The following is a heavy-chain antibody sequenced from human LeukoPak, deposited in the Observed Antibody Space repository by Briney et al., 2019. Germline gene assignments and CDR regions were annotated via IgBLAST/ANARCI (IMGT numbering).Heavy chain of an antibody. CDR2: IRSKTNNYAT. J-gene: IGHJ4*02. CDR3: ARALIGYYFDY. V-gene: IGHV3-73*01. CDR1: GFTFSGSA. Sequence: GGSLRLSCAASGFTFSGSALHWVRQASGKGLEWIGRIRSKTNNYATTYAASVTGRFTISRDDAENTAYLQMNSLRAEDTAVYYCARALIGYYFDYWGQGTLVTVSS. D-gene: IGHD2-8*01.